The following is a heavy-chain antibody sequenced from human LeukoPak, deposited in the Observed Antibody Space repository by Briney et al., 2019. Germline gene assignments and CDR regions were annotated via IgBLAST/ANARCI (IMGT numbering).Heavy chain of an antibody. CDR1: GXTFSSYG. V-gene: IGHV3-33*08. D-gene: IGHD3-22*01. Sequence: PGGSLRLSCAASGXTFSSYGMHWVRQAPGKGPEWVAVIWYDGSNKYYADSVKGRFTISRDNSKNTLYLQMNSLRAEDTAVYYCARAWRYYYDSSGPPIDYWGQGTLVTVSS. J-gene: IGHJ4*02. CDR3: ARAWRYYYDSSGPPIDY. CDR2: IWYDGSNK.